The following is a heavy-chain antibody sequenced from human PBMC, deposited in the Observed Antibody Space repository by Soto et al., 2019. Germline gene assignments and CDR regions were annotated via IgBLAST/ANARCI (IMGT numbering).Heavy chain of an antibody. V-gene: IGHV4-31*01. Sequence: QVQLQESGPGLVKPSQTLSLTCTVSGGSISSGGYYWSWIRQHPGKSLEWIGYIYYSGSTYYNPXLXSXVTISVATSKNPYSLKLSSVTAADTAVYYCARTPHFWGQGTLVTVSS. J-gene: IGHJ4*02. CDR2: IYYSGST. CDR1: GGSISSGGYY. CDR3: ARTPHF.